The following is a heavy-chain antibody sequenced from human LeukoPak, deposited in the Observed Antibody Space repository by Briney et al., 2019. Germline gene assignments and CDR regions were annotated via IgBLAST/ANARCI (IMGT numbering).Heavy chain of an antibody. V-gene: IGHV1-8*01. CDR2: MNPNSGNT. J-gene: IGHJ5*02. CDR3: ARGGLYSSGWYVRFDP. D-gene: IGHD6-19*01. Sequence: ASVKVSCKASGYTFTSCDINWVRQATGQGLEWMGWMNPNSGNTGYAQKFQGRVTMTRNTSISTAYMELSSLRSEDTAVYYCARGGLYSSGWYVRFDPWGQGTLVTVSS. CDR1: GYTFTSCD.